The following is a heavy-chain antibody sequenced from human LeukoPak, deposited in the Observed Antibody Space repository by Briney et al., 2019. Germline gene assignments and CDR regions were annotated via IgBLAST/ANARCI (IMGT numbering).Heavy chain of an antibody. J-gene: IGHJ4*02. V-gene: IGHV3-21*01. CDR3: ARETIDYGSGSYYPSPCDY. CDR2: ISSSSSYI. CDR1: GFTFSSYS. Sequence: PGGSLRLSCAASGFTFSSYSMNWVRQAPGKGLEWVSSISSSSSYIYYADSVKGRFTISRDNAKNSLYLQMNSLRAEDTAVYYCARETIDYGSGSYYPSPCDYWGQGTLVTVSS. D-gene: IGHD3-10*01.